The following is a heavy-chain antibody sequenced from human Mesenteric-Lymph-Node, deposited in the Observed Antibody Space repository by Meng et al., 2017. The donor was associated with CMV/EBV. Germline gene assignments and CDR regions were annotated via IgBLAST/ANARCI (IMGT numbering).Heavy chain of an antibody. CDR1: GGTFSSYA. Sequence: SVKVSCKASGGTFSSYAISWVRQAPGQGLEWMGGIIPIFGTANYAQKFQGRVTITTDESTSTAYMELSSLRSEDTAVYYCARVVPAANSYYYGMDVWGQGTTVTVSS. D-gene: IGHD2-2*01. CDR2: IIPIFGTA. J-gene: IGHJ6*02. V-gene: IGHV1-69*05. CDR3: ARVVPAANSYYYGMDV.